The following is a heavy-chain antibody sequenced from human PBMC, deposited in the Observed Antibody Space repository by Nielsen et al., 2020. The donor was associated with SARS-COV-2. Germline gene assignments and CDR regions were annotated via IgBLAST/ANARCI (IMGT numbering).Heavy chain of an antibody. CDR1: GFTFSSYA. J-gene: IGHJ4*02. CDR3: AKRSGYTSGWYGDY. D-gene: IGHD6-19*01. V-gene: IGHV3-23*01. Sequence: GESLKISCAASGFTFSSYAMSWVRQAPGKGLEWVSSISASAGTFYADSVKGQFIISRDNSKNTLYLQMNSLRAEDTAVYYCAKRSGYTSGWYGDYWGQGTLVTVST. CDR2: ISASAGT.